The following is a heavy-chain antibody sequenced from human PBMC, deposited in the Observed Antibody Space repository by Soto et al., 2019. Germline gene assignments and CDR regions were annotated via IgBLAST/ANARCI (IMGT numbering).Heavy chain of an antibody. CDR1: GFFFSSYG. V-gene: IGHV3-30*18. Sequence: GGSLRLSCAASGFFFSSYGMYWVHQAPGKGLEWVAVISYDGRNKDYGDSVKGRFTISRDNSKNTLYLQMISLRAEDTAVYYCAKDPHLDVWGQGTTVTVSS. CDR3: AKDPHLDV. J-gene: IGHJ6*02. CDR2: ISYDGRNK.